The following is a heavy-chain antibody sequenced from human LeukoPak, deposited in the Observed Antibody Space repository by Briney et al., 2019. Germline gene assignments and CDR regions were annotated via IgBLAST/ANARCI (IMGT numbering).Heavy chain of an antibody. D-gene: IGHD4-17*01. Sequence: PETLSLTCTVSGGSISSYYWSWIRQPPGKGLEWIGYIYYSGSTNYNPSLKSRVTISVDTSKNQFSLKLSSVTAADTAVYYCARWVMTTVTYYFDYWGQGTLVTVSS. V-gene: IGHV4-59*08. CDR1: GGSISSYY. J-gene: IGHJ4*02. CDR2: IYYSGST. CDR3: ARWVMTTVTYYFDY.